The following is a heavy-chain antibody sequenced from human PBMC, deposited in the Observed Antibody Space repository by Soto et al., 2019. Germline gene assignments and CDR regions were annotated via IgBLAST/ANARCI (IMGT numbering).Heavy chain of an antibody. D-gene: IGHD6-13*01. J-gene: IGHJ6*02. CDR3: ARDGYRSSWYGYYYGMDV. Sequence: QVQLVESGGGVVQPGRSLRLSCAASGFTFSSYGMHWVRQAPGKGLEWVAVIWYDGSNKYYADSVKGRFTISRDNSKNSLYLLMNSLRAEDTAVYYCARDGYRSSWYGYYYGMDVWGQGITVTVSS. CDR1: GFTFSSYG. CDR2: IWYDGSNK. V-gene: IGHV3-33*01.